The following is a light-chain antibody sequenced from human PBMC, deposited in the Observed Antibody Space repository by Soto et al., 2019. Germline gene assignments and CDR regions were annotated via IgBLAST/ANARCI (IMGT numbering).Light chain of an antibody. J-gene: IGLJ1*01. CDR2: GNN. CDR1: GATSD. V-gene: IGLV1-40*01. CDR3: QSFDSSLSALYV. Sequence: QSVLTQPPSVSVAPGQRVTISCIGATSDVHWYQHLPGTAPKLLIYGNNNRPSGVPDRFSGSKSGTSASLAITGLQAEDEADYYCQSFDSSLSALYVFGTGTKVTVL.